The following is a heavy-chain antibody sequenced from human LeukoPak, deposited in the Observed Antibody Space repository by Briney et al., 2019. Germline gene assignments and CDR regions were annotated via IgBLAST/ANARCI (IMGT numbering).Heavy chain of an antibody. CDR3: AKGEYFDY. Sequence: GGSLRLSCAASGFTFSSYGMHWVRQAPGKGLEWVAVISYDGSNKYYADSVKGRFTISRDNSKNTLYLQMNGLRAEDTAVYYCAKGEYFDYWGQGTLVTVSS. CDR1: GFTFSSYG. V-gene: IGHV3-30*18. CDR2: ISYDGSNK. J-gene: IGHJ4*02.